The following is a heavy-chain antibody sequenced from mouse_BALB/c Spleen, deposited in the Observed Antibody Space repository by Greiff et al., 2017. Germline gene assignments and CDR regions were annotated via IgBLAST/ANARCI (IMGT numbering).Heavy chain of an antibody. D-gene: IGHD2-4*01. Sequence: EVHLVESGGGLVQPGGSRKLSCAASGFTFSSFGMHWVRQAPEKGLEWVAYISSGSSTIYYADTVKGRFTISRDNPKNTLFLQMTSLRSEDTAMYYCAKITTDYAMDYWGQGTSVTVSS. V-gene: IGHV5-17*02. CDR3: AKITTDYAMDY. J-gene: IGHJ4*01. CDR1: GFTFSSFG. CDR2: ISSGSSTI.